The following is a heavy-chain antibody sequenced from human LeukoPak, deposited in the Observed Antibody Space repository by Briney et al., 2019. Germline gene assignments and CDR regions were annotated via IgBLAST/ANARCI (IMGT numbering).Heavy chain of an antibody. J-gene: IGHJ6*04. CDR3: ARHVSEYGWFFWD. V-gene: IGHV4-59*08. D-gene: IGHD3-10*01. CDR1: GGSISSYY. CDR2: IYYSGST. Sequence: SETLSLTCTVSGGSISSYYWSWIRQPPGKGLEWIGYIYYSGSTNYNPSLKSRVTISVDTSKNQFSLKLSSVTAADTAVYYCARHVSEYGWFFWDWGKGTTVTISS.